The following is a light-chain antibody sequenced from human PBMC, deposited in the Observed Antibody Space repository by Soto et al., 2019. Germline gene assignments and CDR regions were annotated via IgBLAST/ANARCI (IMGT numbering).Light chain of an antibody. Sequence: AIRMTQSPSSLSASTGDRVTITCRASQGISSYLAWYQQKPGKAPKLLIYAASTLQSGVPSRFSGSGSGTDFTLTISCLQSEDFATYYCQLYYSSWTFGQGTKVEIK. CDR3: QLYYSSWT. CDR2: AAS. V-gene: IGKV1-8*01. CDR1: QGISSY. J-gene: IGKJ1*01.